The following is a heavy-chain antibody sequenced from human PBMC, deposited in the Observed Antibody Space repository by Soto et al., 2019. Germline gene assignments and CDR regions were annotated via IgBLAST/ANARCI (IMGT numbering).Heavy chain of an antibody. V-gene: IGHV3-15*01. D-gene: IGHD3-3*01. J-gene: IGHJ6*02. CDR2: IKSKTDGGTT. CDR1: GFTFSSYA. CDR3: TTTQYYDFWSGYQIYGMDV. Sequence: GGSLRLSCAASGFTFSSYAMSWVRQAPGKGLEWVGRIKSKTDGGTTDYAAPVKGRFTISRDDSKNTLYLQMNSLKTEDTAVYYCTTTQYYDFWSGYQIYGMDVWGQGTTVTVSS.